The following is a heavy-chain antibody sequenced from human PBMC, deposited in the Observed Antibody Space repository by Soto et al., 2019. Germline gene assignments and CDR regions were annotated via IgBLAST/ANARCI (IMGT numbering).Heavy chain of an antibody. CDR1: GGSISSSSYY. D-gene: IGHD3-16*01. CDR2: IYYSGST. V-gene: IGHV4-39*01. J-gene: IGHJ6*03. CDR3: ARGGQLEKGLRSYYYYYYMDV. Sequence: SETLSLTCTVSGGSISSSSYYWGWIRQPPGKGLEWIGSIYYSGSTYYNPSLKSRVTISVDTSKNQFSLKLSSVTAADTAVYYCARGGQLEKGLRSYYYYYYMDVWGKGTTVTVSS.